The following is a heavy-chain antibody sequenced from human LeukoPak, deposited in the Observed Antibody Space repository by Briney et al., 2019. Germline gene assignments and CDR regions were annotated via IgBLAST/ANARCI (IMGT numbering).Heavy chain of an antibody. CDR3: AGAPYYDYVWGSYRYLTA. V-gene: IGHV4-34*01. Sequence: SETLSLTCAVDGGSFSGYYWSWIRQPPGKGLEWIGEINHSGSTNYNPSLKSRVTISVDTSKNQFSLKLSSVTAADTAVYYCAGAPYYDYVWGSYRYLTAWGQGTLVTVSS. CDR1: GGSFSGYY. CDR2: INHSGST. J-gene: IGHJ5*02. D-gene: IGHD3-16*02.